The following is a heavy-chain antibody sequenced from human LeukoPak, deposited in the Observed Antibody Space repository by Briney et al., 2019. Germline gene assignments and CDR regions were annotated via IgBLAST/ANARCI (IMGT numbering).Heavy chain of an antibody. Sequence: GGSLRLSCAASGFTFSDYYMSWIRQAPGKGLEWVSYISSSGSTIYYADSVKGRFTISRDNAKNSLYLQMNSLRAEDTAVYYCVRMTTVTSDAFDIWGQGTMVTVSS. CDR1: GFTFSDYY. J-gene: IGHJ3*02. D-gene: IGHD4-17*01. CDR2: ISSSGSTI. CDR3: VRMTTVTSDAFDI. V-gene: IGHV3-11*04.